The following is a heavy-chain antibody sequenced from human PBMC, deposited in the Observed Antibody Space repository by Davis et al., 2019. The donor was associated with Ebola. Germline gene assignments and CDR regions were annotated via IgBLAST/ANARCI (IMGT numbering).Heavy chain of an antibody. Sequence: ESLKISCAASGFTFSSYWMHWVRQAPGKGLEWIGEINHSGSTNYNPSLKSRVTISVDTSKNQFSLKLSSVTAADTAVYYCARGFPRGYTFMRFDYWGQGTLVTVSS. CDR3: ARGFPRGYTFMRFDY. D-gene: IGHD5-18*01. CDR2: INHSGST. J-gene: IGHJ4*02. CDR1: GFTFSSYW. V-gene: IGHV4-34*01.